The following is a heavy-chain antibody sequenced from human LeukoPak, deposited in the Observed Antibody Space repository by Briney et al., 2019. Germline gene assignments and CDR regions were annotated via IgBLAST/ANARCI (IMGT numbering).Heavy chain of an antibody. CDR1: GGSISSYY. V-gene: IGHV4-59*08. CDR3: ARHLVGATAGWFDP. CDR2: IYYSGST. D-gene: IGHD1-26*01. J-gene: IGHJ5*02. Sequence: SETLSLTCTVSGGSISSYYWSWIRQPPGKGLEWIEYIYYSGSTNYNPSLKSRVTISVDTSKNQFSLKVSSVTAADTAVYYCARHLVGATAGWFDPWGQGTLVTVYS.